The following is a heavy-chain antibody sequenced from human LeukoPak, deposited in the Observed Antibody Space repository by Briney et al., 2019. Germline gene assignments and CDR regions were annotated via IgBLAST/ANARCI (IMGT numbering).Heavy chain of an antibody. CDR2: ISGSGGST. V-gene: IGHV3-23*01. CDR1: GFTFSSYA. CDR3: AKDLSIAARPLYFDY. Sequence: GGSLRLSCAVSGFTFSSYAMSWVRQAPGKGLEWVSAISGSGGSTYYADSVKGRFTISRDNSKNTLYLQMNSLRAEDTAVYYCAKDLSIAARPLYFDYWGQGTLVTVSS. J-gene: IGHJ4*02. D-gene: IGHD6-6*01.